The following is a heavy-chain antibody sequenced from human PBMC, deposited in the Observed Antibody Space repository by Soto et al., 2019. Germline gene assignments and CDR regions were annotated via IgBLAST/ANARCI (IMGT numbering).Heavy chain of an antibody. Sequence: ASVKVSCKASGYSFTSLDINWVRQTAGQGLEWMGWMQPSTGRTGYAQKFQGRVTMTRNTSISTAYMELSSLRSEDTAVYYCARGLVYDFWSGPPHPADSGMDVWGQGTTVTVSS. CDR3: ARGLVYDFWSGPPHPADSGMDV. V-gene: IGHV1-8*01. CDR2: MQPSTGRT. CDR1: GYSFTSLD. J-gene: IGHJ6*02. D-gene: IGHD3-3*01.